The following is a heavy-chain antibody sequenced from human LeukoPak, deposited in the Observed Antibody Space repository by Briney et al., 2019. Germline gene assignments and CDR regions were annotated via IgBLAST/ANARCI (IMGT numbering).Heavy chain of an antibody. Sequence: GGSLRLSCAASGFTFSSYAMSWVRQAPGKGLEWVSAISGSGGSTYYADSVKGRFTISRDNSKNTLYLQMNSLRAEDTAVYYCAKFPLNCGYHGRVNWGQGTLVTVSS. J-gene: IGHJ4*01. CDR3: AKFPLNCGYHGRVN. V-gene: IGHV3-23*01. CDR2: ISGSGGST. CDR1: GFTFSSYA. D-gene: IGHD5-12*01.